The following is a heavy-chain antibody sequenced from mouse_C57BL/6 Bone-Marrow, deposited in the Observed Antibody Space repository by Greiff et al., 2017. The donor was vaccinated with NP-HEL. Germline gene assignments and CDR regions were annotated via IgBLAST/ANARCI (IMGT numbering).Heavy chain of an antibody. D-gene: IGHD2-3*01. CDR2: ISSGSSTT. V-gene: IGHV5-17*01. J-gene: IGHJ3*01. Sequence: DVQLVESGGGLVKPGGSLKLSCAASGFTFSDYGMHWVRQAPEKGLEWVAYISSGSSTTYYADTVKGRFTISSDNAKNTLFLQMTSLRSEDTAVYYCARPGGYYPFAYWGQGTLVTVSA. CDR3: ARPGGYYPFAY. CDR1: GFTFSDYG.